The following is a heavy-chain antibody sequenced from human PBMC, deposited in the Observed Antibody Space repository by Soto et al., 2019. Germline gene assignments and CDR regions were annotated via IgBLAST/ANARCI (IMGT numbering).Heavy chain of an antibody. J-gene: IGHJ4*02. CDR2: IYSGGST. CDR3: ARGPGGFGDFSLDY. CDR1: GGSINSYY. V-gene: IGHV4-4*07. D-gene: IGHD3-10*01. Sequence: QVQLQESGPGLVKPSETLSLTCTVSGGSINSYYWSWIRQPAGQGLEWIVRIYSGGSTNYNPSLTSRLTVSVDTSKNQSSLKLTSVTAADTAVYYCARGPGGFGDFSLDYWGQGTLVTVSS.